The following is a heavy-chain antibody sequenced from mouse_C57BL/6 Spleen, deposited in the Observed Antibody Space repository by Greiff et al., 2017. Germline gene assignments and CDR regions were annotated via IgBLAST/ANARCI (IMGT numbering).Heavy chain of an antibody. CDR2: IRLKSDNYAT. Sequence: EVKVIESGGGLVQPGGSMKLSCVASGFTFSNYWMNWVRQSPEKGLEWVAQIRLKSDNYATHYAESVKGRFTISRDDSKSSVYLQMNNLRAEDTGIYYCTGYSDWYFDVWGTGTTVTVSS. J-gene: IGHJ1*03. CDR1: GFTFSNYW. CDR3: TGYSDWYFDV. V-gene: IGHV6-3*01.